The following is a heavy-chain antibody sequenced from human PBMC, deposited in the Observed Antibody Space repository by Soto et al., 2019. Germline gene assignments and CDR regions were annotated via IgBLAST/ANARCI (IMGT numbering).Heavy chain of an antibody. CDR2: IDHTGST. CDR1: GESFSGYY. CDR3: ARVRPRYGIDV. J-gene: IGHJ6*02. Sequence: SETLSLTCAVYGESFSGYYWSWIRQPPGKGLEWIGEIDHTGSTNYNPSLKSRVTISLDTSNNQFSLKVSSVTAADTAVYYCARVRPRYGIDVWGQGTTVTVS. V-gene: IGHV4-34*01.